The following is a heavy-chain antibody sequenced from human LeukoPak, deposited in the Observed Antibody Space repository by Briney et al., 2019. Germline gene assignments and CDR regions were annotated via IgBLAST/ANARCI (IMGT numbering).Heavy chain of an antibody. V-gene: IGHV3-7*01. CDR1: GFIFSSYW. Sequence: PGGSLRLSCAASGFIFSSYWMSWVRQAPGKGLEWVANIKEDGSDKYYVDSVKGRFTISRDNARTSLYLQMNSLRAEDTAVYYCARDYRARLDYWGQGTLVTVSS. J-gene: IGHJ4*02. CDR3: ARDYRARLDY. CDR2: IKEDGSDK.